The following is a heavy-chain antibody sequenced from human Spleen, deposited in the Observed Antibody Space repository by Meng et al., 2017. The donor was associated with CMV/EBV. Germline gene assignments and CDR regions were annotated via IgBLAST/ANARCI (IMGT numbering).Heavy chain of an antibody. V-gene: IGHV1-2*06. CDR1: GYHFTDYD. J-gene: IGHJ2*01. CDR2: INPNTGDT. CDR3: ARSRTGVFGYFDL. Sequence: KSFGYHFTDYDIHGGRQAPGKGLEWMGRINPNTGDTNYAPKFQGRVTMTRDTSIRTAYMELRRLRSDDTAVYYCARSRTGVFGYFDLWGRGTLVTVSS. D-gene: IGHD7-27*01.